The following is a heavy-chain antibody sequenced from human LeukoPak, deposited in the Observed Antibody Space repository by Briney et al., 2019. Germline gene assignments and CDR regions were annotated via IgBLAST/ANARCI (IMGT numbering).Heavy chain of an antibody. CDR3: ARDDCSGGSCYLDY. Sequence: GGSLRLSCAASGFTFSRYWMHWVRQAPGKGLVWVSRIDNFGNIISYADSVKGRFTISRDNSKNTLYLQMSSLRVEDTALYYCARDDCSGGSCYLDYWGQGTLVTVSS. D-gene: IGHD2-15*01. J-gene: IGHJ4*02. CDR1: GFTFSRYW. V-gene: IGHV3-74*01. CDR2: IDNFGNII.